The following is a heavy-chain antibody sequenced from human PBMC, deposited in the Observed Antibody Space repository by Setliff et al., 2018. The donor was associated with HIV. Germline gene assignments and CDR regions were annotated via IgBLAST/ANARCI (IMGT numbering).Heavy chain of an antibody. Sequence: SKTLSLTCTVSGGSISGYHWNWLQQTPGKGLEWIGYIYTSRGTNYNHSLRTRVIISVDTSNQFSLKLSSVTAADAAVYYCARSPSYRSSWEYYFDYWGQGILVTVSS. CDR3: ARSPSYRSSWEYYFDY. D-gene: IGHD6-13*01. V-gene: IGHV4-4*09. CDR1: GGSISGYH. J-gene: IGHJ4*02. CDR2: IYTSRGT.